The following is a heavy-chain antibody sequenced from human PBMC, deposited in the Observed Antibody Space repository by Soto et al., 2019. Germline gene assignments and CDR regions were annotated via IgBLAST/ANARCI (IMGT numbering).Heavy chain of an antibody. CDR3: ARARYYYGSGSYTPLNWFDP. CDR1: GGSISSGGYY. J-gene: IGHJ5*02. D-gene: IGHD3-10*01. V-gene: IGHV4-31*03. CDR2: IYYSGST. Sequence: SETLSLTCTVSGGSISSGGYYWSWIRQHPGKGLEWIGYIYYSGSTYYNPSLKSRVTISVDTSKNQFSLKLSSVTAADTAVYYCARARYYYGSGSYTPLNWFDPWGQGTLVTVSS.